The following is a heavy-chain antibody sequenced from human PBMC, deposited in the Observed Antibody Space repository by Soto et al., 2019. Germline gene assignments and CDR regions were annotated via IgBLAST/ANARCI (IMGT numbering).Heavy chain of an antibody. CDR3: ARDGHSSSWYWKSYYYGMDV. V-gene: IGHV1-18*01. D-gene: IGHD6-13*01. Sequence: ASVKVSCKASGYTFTSYGISWVRQAPGQGPEWMGWISAYNGNTNHAQKLQGRVTMTTDTSTRTAYMELRSLRSDDTAVYYCARDGHSSSWYWKSYYYGMDVWGQGTTVTVSS. CDR2: ISAYNGNT. J-gene: IGHJ6*02. CDR1: GYTFTSYG.